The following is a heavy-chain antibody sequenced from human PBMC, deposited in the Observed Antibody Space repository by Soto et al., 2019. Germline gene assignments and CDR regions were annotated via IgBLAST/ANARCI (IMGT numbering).Heavy chain of an antibody. CDR2: INPNSGGT. Sequence: ASVKVSCKASGYTFTGYYMHCVRQAPGQGLEWMGWINPNSGGTNYAQKFQGWVTMTRDTSISTAYMELSRLRSDDTAVYYCAREGGVLGGVRGFEPWGQGTLVTVSS. D-gene: IGHD3-10*01. CDR3: AREGGVLGGVRGFEP. V-gene: IGHV1-2*04. J-gene: IGHJ5*02. CDR1: GYTFTGYY.